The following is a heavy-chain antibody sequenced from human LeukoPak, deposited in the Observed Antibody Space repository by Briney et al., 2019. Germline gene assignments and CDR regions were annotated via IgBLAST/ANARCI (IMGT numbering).Heavy chain of an antibody. D-gene: IGHD6-19*01. V-gene: IGHV3-23*01. Sequence: GGSLRLSCAASGFTFSSYAMSWVRQAPGKGLEWVSAITNSGGTTYYADSVKGRFTISRDNAKNSLFLQMSSLTAEDTAVYYCSGGRDAAVAGPGGYFDYWGQGSLVTVSS. CDR3: SGGRDAAVAGPGGYFDY. CDR2: ITNSGGTT. CDR1: GFTFSSYA. J-gene: IGHJ4*02.